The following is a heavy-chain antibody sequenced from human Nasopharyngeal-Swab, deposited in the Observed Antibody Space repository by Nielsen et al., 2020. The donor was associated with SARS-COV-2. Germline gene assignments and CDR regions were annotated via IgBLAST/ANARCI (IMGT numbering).Heavy chain of an antibody. V-gene: IGHV1-18*01. Sequence: ASVKVSCKASGYTFTSYGISWVRQAPGQGLEWMGWISAYNGNTNYAQKLQGRVTMTTDTSTSTAYMELRSLRSDDTAVYYCARDYYDSSGYYVFDYWGQGTLVTASS. J-gene: IGHJ4*02. D-gene: IGHD3-22*01. CDR1: GYTFTSYG. CDR2: ISAYNGNT. CDR3: ARDYYDSSGYYVFDY.